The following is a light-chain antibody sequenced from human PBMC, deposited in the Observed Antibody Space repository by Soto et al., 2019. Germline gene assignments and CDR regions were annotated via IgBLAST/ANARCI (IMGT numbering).Light chain of an antibody. V-gene: IGKV1-39*01. CDR1: QNINRY. J-gene: IGKJ5*01. CDR3: HQSFTVPIT. Sequence: DLPMTQSPSSLSASVGDRVTITCRASQNINRYVSWFQQKPGKAPNLLIFGASNLQTGVPSRFSGSGSGTEFTLTITNLQPEDFVTYYGHQSFTVPITFGQGTRLDIK. CDR2: GAS.